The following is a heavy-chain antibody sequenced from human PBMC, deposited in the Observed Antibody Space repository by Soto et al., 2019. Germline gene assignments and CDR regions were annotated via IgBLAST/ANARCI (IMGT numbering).Heavy chain of an antibody. J-gene: IGHJ4*02. V-gene: IGHV3-23*01. CDR3: AKDRGGFTSGWEFFDF. CDR2: ISGRGTST. D-gene: IGHD6-19*01. CDR1: GFTFAGYST. Sequence: EVHLLESGGGLVQPGGSLRLSCAASGFTFAGYSTMSWVRQAPGKGLEWVSSISGRGTSTYYADSVKGRFTISRDNSKNTLYLQMNSLRGEDTAVYYCAKDRGGFTSGWEFFDFWGQGTLVTVSS.